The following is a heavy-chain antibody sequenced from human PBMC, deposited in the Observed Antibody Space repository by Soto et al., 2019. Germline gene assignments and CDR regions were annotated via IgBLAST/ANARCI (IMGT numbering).Heavy chain of an antibody. V-gene: IGHV3-30-3*01. CDR3: ARPRTVKGAFDT. CDR2: MSYDGSNK. J-gene: IGHJ5*01. Sequence: QPGGSRRPPCPPAGFTSTSYAMHWARQAPGKGLEWVEVMSYDGSNKYYADSVKGRFTISRDKSKNTVYLQMNSLRAEDTAVYYCARPRTVKGAFDTWGQGTLVTVSS. D-gene: IGHD4-17*01. CDR1: GFTSTSYA.